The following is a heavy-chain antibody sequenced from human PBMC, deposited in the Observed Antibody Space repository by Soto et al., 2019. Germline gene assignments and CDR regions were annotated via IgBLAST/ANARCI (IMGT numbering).Heavy chain of an antibody. CDR3: ARDYMVRGVMRWFDP. D-gene: IGHD3-10*01. CDR1: GGSISSGYYD. J-gene: IGHJ5*02. V-gene: IGHV4-30-4*01. CDR2: IYYTGST. Sequence: SETLSLTCTVSGGSISSGYYDWNWFRQPPGKGLECIGYIYYTGSTYYNPSLKSRVTISVDTSKNQFSLKLSSVTAADTAVYYCARDYMVRGVMRWFDPWGQGTLVT.